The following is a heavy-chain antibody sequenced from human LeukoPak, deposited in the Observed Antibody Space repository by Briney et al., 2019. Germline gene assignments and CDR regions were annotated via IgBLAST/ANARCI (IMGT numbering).Heavy chain of an antibody. Sequence: SETLSLTCAVYGGSFSGYYWSWIRQPPGKGLEWIGEIDHSGTTNYNPSLKSRVTISVDTSKSQFSLKLSSVTAADTAVYYCARGSIVLWFGELLAPETPFDYWGQGTLVTVSS. CDR2: IDHSGTT. J-gene: IGHJ4*02. D-gene: IGHD3-10*01. CDR3: ARGSIVLWFGELLAPETPFDY. V-gene: IGHV4-34*01. CDR1: GGSFSGYY.